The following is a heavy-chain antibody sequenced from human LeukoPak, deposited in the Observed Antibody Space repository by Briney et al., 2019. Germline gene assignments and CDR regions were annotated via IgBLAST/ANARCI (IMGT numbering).Heavy chain of an antibody. D-gene: IGHD2-2*01. V-gene: IGHV1-8*01. CDR2: MNPNSGNT. J-gene: IGHJ4*02. CDR1: GYTFTSYD. Sequence: GASVKVSCKASGYTFTSYDINWVRQATEQGLEWMGWMNPNSGNTGCAQKFQGRVTMTRNTSISTAYMELGSLRSEDTAVYYCARVIGYCSSTSCSYYFDYWGQGTLVTVSS. CDR3: ARVIGYCSSTSCSYYFDY.